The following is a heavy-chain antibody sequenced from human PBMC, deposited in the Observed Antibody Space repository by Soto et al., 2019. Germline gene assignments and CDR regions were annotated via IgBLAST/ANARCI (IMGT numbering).Heavy chain of an antibody. Sequence: ASVKGSCKASGYTFTSYGISWGRQALGQGLEWMGWISAYNGNTNYAQKLQGRVTMTTDTSTSTAYMELRSLRSDDTAVYYCARGGTPHYYYYMDVWGKGTTVTVSS. CDR2: ISAYNGNT. J-gene: IGHJ6*03. D-gene: IGHD1-1*01. CDR3: ARGGTPHYYYYMDV. CDR1: GYTFTSYG. V-gene: IGHV1-18*01.